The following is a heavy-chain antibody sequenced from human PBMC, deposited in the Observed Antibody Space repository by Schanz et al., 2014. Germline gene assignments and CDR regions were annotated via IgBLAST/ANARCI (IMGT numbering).Heavy chain of an antibody. D-gene: IGHD6-25*01. J-gene: IGHJ4*02. V-gene: IGHV3-23*01. Sequence: DVQLLESGGGLVQPGGSLRLSCAASGFTFTNYAMSWVRQAPGKGLEWVSLISDSGASTYYADSVKGRFTISRDNSNKTVDLQMNSLRAEDTAVYYCAKVRYSSGWRGDYFDEWGQGTLVTVAS. CDR2: ISDSGAST. CDR3: AKVRYSSGWRGDYFDE. CDR1: GFTFTNYA.